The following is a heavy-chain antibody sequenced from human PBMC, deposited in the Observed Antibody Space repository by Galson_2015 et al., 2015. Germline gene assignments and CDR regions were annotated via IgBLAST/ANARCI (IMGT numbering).Heavy chain of an antibody. D-gene: IGHD3-22*01. CDR2: ISSSSSYI. CDR3: ARDSEYPGIVVVITYPDY. Sequence: SLRLSCAASGFTFSSYGMNWVRQAPGKGLEWVSSISSSSSYIYYADSVKGRFTISRDNAKNSLYLQMNSLRAEDTAVYYCARDSEYPGIVVVITYPDYWGQGTLVTVSS. J-gene: IGHJ4*02. V-gene: IGHV3-21*01. CDR1: GFTFSSYG.